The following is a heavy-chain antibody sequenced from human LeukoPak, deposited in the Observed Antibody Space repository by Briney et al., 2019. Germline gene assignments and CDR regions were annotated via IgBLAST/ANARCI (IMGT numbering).Heavy chain of an antibody. CDR2: ISSSSSYI. J-gene: IGHJ3*02. V-gene: IGHV3-21*01. Sequence: GGSLRLSCAASGFTFSSYSMNWVRQAPGKGLEWVSSISSSSSYIYYADSVKGRFTISRDNAKNSLHLQMNSLRAEDTAVYYCARDEYSGNAFDIWGQGTMVTVSS. D-gene: IGHD6-6*01. CDR1: GFTFSSYS. CDR3: ARDEYSGNAFDI.